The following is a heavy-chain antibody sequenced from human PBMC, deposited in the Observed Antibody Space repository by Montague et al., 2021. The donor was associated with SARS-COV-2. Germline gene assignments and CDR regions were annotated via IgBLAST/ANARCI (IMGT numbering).Heavy chain of an antibody. CDR1: GFLLSTSGMC. CDR2: IDWDDDK. D-gene: IGHD3-9*01. V-gene: IGHV2-70*11. J-gene: IGHJ6*02. Sequence: PALVKPTQTLTLTCTFYGFLLSTSGMCVSWIRQPPGKALEWLARIDWDDDKYYSTSLKTRLTISKDTSKNQVVLTMTNMDPVDTATYYCARTYYDILTGRDYGMDVWGQGTTVTVSS. CDR3: ARTYYDILTGRDYGMDV.